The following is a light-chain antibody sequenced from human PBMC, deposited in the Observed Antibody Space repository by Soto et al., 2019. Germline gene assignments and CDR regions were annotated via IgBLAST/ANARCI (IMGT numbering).Light chain of an antibody. Sequence: VVTQSPATFSVSPGERAALSCRTSQSVGSNLAWYQQKPGQAPRLLIYGAFIRAPGFPVTFRGTGSGSEFTLTISSLQSEDGALYYCQQYDKWPYTFGQGTKVDIX. CDR2: GAF. CDR1: QSVGSN. V-gene: IGKV3-15*01. CDR3: QQYDKWPYT. J-gene: IGKJ2*01.